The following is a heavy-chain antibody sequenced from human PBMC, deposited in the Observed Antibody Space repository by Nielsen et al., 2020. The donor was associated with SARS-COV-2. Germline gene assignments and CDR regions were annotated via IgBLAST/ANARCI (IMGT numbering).Heavy chain of an antibody. D-gene: IGHD5-12*01. V-gene: IGHV3-23*01. CDR2: ISGSGGST. Sequence: GESLKISCAASGFTFSSYAMSWVRQAPGKGLEWVSAISGSGGSTYYADSVKGRFTISRDNSKNTLYLQMNSLRAEDTAVYYCVNNGYDYSGYYYYGMDVWGQGTTVTVSS. CDR1: GFTFSSYA. J-gene: IGHJ6*02. CDR3: VNNGYDYSGYYYYGMDV.